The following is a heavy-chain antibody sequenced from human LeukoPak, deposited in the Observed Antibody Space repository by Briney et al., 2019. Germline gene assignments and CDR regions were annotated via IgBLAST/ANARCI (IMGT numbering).Heavy chain of an antibody. CDR1: GFTFSSYW. V-gene: IGHV3-48*01. CDR3: ARGGRIYRFDY. J-gene: IGHJ4*02. CDR2: ITSSSSSI. D-gene: IGHD1-14*01. Sequence: GGSLRLSCAASGFTFSSYWMNWVRQAPGKGLEWVAYITSSSSSIYYADSVKGRFTISRDNAKNSLYLQMNSLRAEDTAVYYCARGGRIYRFDYWGQGTLVTVSS.